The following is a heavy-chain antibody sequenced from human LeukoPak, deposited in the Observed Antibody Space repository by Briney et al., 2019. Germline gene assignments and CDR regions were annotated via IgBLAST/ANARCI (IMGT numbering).Heavy chain of an antibody. V-gene: IGHV4-59*01. J-gene: IGHJ6*03. D-gene: IGHD3-22*01. CDR3: ARVTENYYDSSPESYYYYMDV. Sequence: SETLSLTCTVSGGSISSYYWSWIRQPPGKGLEWIGYIYYSGSTNYNPSLKSRVTISVDTSKNQFSLKLSSVTAADTAVYYCARVTENYYDSSPESYYYYMDVWGKGTTVTISS. CDR1: GGSISSYY. CDR2: IYYSGST.